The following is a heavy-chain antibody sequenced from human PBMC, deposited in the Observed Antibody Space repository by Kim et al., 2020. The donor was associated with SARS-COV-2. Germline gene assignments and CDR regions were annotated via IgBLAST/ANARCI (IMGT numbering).Heavy chain of an antibody. CDR3: ARQMRPPLNGMDV. J-gene: IGHJ6*02. Sequence: GESLKISCKGSGYSFTSYWIGWVRQMPGKGLEWMGIIYPGDSDTRYSPSFQGQVTISADKSISTAYLQWSSLKASDTAMYYCARQMRPPLNGMDVWGQGTTVTVSS. CDR1: GYSFTSYW. V-gene: IGHV5-51*01. CDR2: IYPGDSDT.